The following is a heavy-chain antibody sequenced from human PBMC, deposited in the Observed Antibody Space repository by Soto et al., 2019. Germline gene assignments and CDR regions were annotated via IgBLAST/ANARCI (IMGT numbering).Heavy chain of an antibody. CDR2: MNPNSGNT. V-gene: IGHV1-8*01. Sequence: ASVKVACKASGYTFTIYDISWVRQATGQGLEWMGWMNPNSGNTGYAQKFQGRVTMTRNTSISTAYMELSSLRSEDTAVYYCARDRIAAAGYNWFDPWGQGTLVTVSS. D-gene: IGHD6-13*01. CDR3: ARDRIAAAGYNWFDP. CDR1: GYTFTIYD. J-gene: IGHJ5*02.